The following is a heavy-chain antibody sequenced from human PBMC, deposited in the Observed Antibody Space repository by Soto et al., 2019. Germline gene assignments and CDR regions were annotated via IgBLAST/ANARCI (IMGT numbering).Heavy chain of an antibody. CDR1: GFTFSSYA. CDR3: AKRSGWYFDY. V-gene: IGHV3-23*01. D-gene: IGHD6-19*01. CDR2: ISGSGGST. J-gene: IGHJ4*02. Sequence: GGSLRLSCAASGFTFSSYAMSWVLQAPGKGLEWVSAISGSGGSTYYADSVKGRFTISRDNSKNTLYLQMNSLRAEDMAVYYCAKRSGWYFDYWGQGTLVTVSS.